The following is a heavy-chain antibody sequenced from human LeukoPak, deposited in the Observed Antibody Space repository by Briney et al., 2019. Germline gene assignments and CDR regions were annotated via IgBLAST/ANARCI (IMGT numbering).Heavy chain of an antibody. D-gene: IGHD3-3*01. CDR1: GFTFNTYS. CDR2: VNWEGDTT. J-gene: IGHJ4*02. Sequence: PGGSLRLSCGASGFTFNTYSMHWVRQAPGKGLEWVSLVNWEGDTTYYADSVKGRFTISRDNSKNTLYLQMNSLRAEDTAVYYCAKSNYDFWSGYYPLGYWGQGTLVTVSS. CDR3: AKSNYDFWSGYYPLGY. V-gene: IGHV3-43*01.